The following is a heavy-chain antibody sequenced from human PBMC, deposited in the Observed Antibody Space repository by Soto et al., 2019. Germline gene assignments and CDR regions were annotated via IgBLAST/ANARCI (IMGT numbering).Heavy chain of an antibody. CDR2: ISYDGSNK. V-gene: IGHV3-30*18. CDR3: AKDLTGGYSGPMGY. CDR1: GFTFSSYG. J-gene: IGHJ4*02. D-gene: IGHD5-12*01. Sequence: GGSLGLSCAASGFTFSSYGMHWVRQAPGKGLEWVAVISYDGSNKYYADSVKGRFTISRDNSKNTLYLQMNSLRAEDTAVYYCAKDLTGGYSGPMGYWGQGTLVTVSS.